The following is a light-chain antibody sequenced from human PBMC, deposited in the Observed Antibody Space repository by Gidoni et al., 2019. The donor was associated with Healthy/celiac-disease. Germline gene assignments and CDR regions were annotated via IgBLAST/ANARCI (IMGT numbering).Light chain of an antibody. CDR3: QQYNNWPPYA. CDR1: QSVSSN. CDR2: GAS. Sequence: EIVMTQSPATLSVSPGERATPSCRASQSVSSNLAWYQQEPGQAPRLLIYGASTRATGIPARFSGSGSGTEFTLTISSLQSEDFAVYCCQQYNNWPPYAFGQGTKLEIK. J-gene: IGKJ2*01. V-gene: IGKV3-15*01.